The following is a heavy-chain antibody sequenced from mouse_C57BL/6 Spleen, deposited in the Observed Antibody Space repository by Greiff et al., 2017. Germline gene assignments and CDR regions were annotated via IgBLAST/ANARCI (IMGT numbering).Heavy chain of an antibody. CDR3: ARGNYDGAWFAY. J-gene: IGHJ3*01. V-gene: IGHV5-4*03. CDR2: ISDGGSYT. D-gene: IGHD2-4*01. Sequence: EVKLVESGGGLVKPGGSLKLSCAASGFTFSSYAMSWVRQTPEKRLEWVATISDGGSYTYYPDNVKGRFTISRDNAKNNLYLQMSHLKSEDTAVYYCARGNYDGAWFAYWGQGTLVTVSA. CDR1: GFTFSSYA.